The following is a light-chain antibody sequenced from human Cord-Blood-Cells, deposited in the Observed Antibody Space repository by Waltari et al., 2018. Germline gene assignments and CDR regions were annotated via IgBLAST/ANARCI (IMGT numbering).Light chain of an antibody. Sequence: QSALTQPPSASGSPGQSVTIACTGTSSDVGGYNSVSWYQQHPGKAPKLILYEVSKRPSGVPDRFSGSKSGNTASLTVSGLQAEDEADYYCSSYAGSNNLVFGGGTKLTVL. V-gene: IGLV2-8*01. J-gene: IGLJ2*01. CDR3: SSYAGSNNLV. CDR1: SSDVGGYNS. CDR2: EVS.